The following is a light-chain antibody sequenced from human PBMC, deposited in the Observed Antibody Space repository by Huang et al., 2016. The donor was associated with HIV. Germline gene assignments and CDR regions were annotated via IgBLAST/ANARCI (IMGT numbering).Light chain of an antibody. J-gene: IGKJ4*01. V-gene: IGKV3-20*01. Sequence: EIVLTQSPGTLSLSPGERATLSCRASQRVSSNYLAWYQQKPGQAPRLLIYGASSRATGIPDRFSVSGSGTDFTLTISRLEPEDFAVYYCQQYGSSLLTFGGGTKVEIK. CDR2: GAS. CDR1: QRVSSNY. CDR3: QQYGSSLLT.